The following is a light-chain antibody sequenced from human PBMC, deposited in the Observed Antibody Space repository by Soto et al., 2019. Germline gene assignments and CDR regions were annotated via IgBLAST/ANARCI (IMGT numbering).Light chain of an antibody. J-gene: IGLJ2*01. V-gene: IGLV1-47*01. CDR1: SSNIGSNY. CDR2: RNN. CDR3: AAWDDSLSGRVL. Sequence: QSVLTQPPSASGTPGQTVTISCSGSSSNIGSNYVYWYQLLPGTAPKLLIYRNNQRPSGVPDRFSGSKSGTSASLAVSGLRSEDEAGYYCAAWDDSLSGRVLFGGGTKLTVL.